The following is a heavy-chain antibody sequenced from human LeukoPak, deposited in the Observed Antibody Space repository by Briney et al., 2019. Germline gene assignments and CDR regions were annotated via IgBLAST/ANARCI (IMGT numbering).Heavy chain of an antibody. J-gene: IGHJ3*02. V-gene: IGHV1-46*01. CDR1: GYTFTSYY. CDR2: INPSGGST. D-gene: IGHD3-22*01. CDR3: ASGLPTPPIVVAAYDAFDI. Sequence: ASVKVSCKESGYTFTSYYMHWVRQAPGQGLEWMGIINPSGGSTSYAQKFQGRVTMTRDTSTSTVYMELSSLRSEDTAVYYCASGLPTPPIVVAAYDAFDIWGQGTMVTVSS.